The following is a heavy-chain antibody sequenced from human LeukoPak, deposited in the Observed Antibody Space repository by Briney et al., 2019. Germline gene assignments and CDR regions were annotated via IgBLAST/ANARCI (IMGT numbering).Heavy chain of an antibody. CDR2: IIPIFGTA. V-gene: IGHV1-69*05. D-gene: IGHD6-13*01. CDR1: GYTFTSYY. CDR3: ALILAAADPYYMDV. Sequence: GASVKVSCKASGYTFTSYYMHWVRQAPGQGLEWMGGIIPIFGTANYAQKFQGRVTITTDESTSTAYMELSSLRSEDTAVYYCALILAAADPYYMDVWGKGTTVTVSS. J-gene: IGHJ6*03.